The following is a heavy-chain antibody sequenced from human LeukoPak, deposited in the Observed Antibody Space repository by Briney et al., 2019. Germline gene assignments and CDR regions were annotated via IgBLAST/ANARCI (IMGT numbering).Heavy chain of an antibody. CDR3: ARGYSSRYYWFDP. J-gene: IGHJ5*02. CDR2: INAGNGNT. CDR1: GYTFTSYA. V-gene: IGHV1-3*03. Sequence: ASVKVSCKASGYTFTSYAMHWVRQAPGQRLEWMGWINAGNGNTKYSQEFQGRVTITRDTSASTAYMELSSLRSEDMAVYYCARGYSSRYYWFDPWGQGTLVTVSS. D-gene: IGHD6-13*01.